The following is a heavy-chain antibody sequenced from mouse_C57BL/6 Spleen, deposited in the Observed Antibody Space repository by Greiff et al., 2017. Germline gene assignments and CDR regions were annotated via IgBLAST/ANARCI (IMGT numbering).Heavy chain of an antibody. CDR3: ARDRESSWFAY. CDR1: GFTFSSYA. Sequence: EVQRVESGGGLVKPGGSLKLSCAASGFTFSSYAMSWVRQTPEKRLEWVATISDGGSYTYYPDNVKGRFTISRDNAKNNLYLQMSHLKSEDTAMYYCARDRESSWFAYWGQGTLVTVSA. CDR2: ISDGGSYT. J-gene: IGHJ3*01. V-gene: IGHV5-4*01.